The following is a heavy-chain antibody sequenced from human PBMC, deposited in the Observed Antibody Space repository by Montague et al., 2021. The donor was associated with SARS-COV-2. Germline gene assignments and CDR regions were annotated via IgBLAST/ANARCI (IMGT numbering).Heavy chain of an antibody. Sequence: CAISGDSVASDIATWNSIRQSPSIDLQWLGRTYYRSKRYNDYAESVKSRITIDPDTSKHQFSLHLNSVTPEDTAVYYCARIPVGSKYYFNFWGQGTLVTVSS. CDR1: GDSVASDIAT. CDR2: TYYRSKRYN. D-gene: IGHD2-2*01. CDR3: ARIPVGSKYYFNF. V-gene: IGHV6-1*01. J-gene: IGHJ4*02.